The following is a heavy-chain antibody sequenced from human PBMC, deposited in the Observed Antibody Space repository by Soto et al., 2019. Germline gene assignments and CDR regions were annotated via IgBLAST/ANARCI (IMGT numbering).Heavy chain of an antibody. CDR3: ARWLLGEDDAFDI. CDR1: GGSFSGYY. D-gene: IGHD3-10*01. Sequence: SETLSLTCAVYGGSFSGYYWSWIRQPPGKGLEWIGEINQSGSTNYNPSLKSRVTISVDTSKNQFSLKLSSVTAADTAVYYCARWLLGEDDAFDIWGQGTMVTVSS. J-gene: IGHJ3*02. V-gene: IGHV4-34*01. CDR2: INQSGST.